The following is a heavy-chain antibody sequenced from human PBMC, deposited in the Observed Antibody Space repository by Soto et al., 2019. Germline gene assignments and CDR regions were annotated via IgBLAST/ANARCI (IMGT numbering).Heavy chain of an antibody. J-gene: IGHJ4*02. CDR2: INSDGSTT. Sequence: DVQLVESGGGLVQPGGSLRPSCEASGLAFSSYWMFWVRQAPGKGLVWVSRINSDGSTTNYADSVKGRFTISRDNAKKTLYLQMTSLRAEDTAIYYCAREYNGYDYFDYWGQGTLVTVSS. V-gene: IGHV3-74*01. D-gene: IGHD5-12*01. CDR1: GLAFSSYW. CDR3: AREYNGYDYFDY.